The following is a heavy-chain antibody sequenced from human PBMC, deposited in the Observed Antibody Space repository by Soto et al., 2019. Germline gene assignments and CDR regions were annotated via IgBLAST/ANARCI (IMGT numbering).Heavy chain of an antibody. V-gene: IGHV3-48*01. J-gene: IGHJ6*02. Sequence: SLRLSCAASGFTFSSYSMNWVRQAPGKGLEWVSYISSSSSTIYYADSVKGRFTISRDNAKNSLYLQMNSLRAEDTAVYYCASSILVVPAATEPLDYYYYGMDVWGQGTTVTVS. D-gene: IGHD2-2*01. CDR1: GFTFSSYS. CDR2: ISSSSSTI. CDR3: ASSILVVPAATEPLDYYYYGMDV.